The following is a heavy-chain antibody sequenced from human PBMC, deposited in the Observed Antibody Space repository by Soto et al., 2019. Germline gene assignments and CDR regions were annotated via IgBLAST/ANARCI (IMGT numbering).Heavy chain of an antibody. D-gene: IGHD6-13*01. CDR1: GDSVSSNSAA. Sequence: SQTLSLTCAISGDSVSSNSAAWNWIRQSPSRGLEWLGRTYYRSKWYNDYALSVKSRITINPDISKNQFSLQLNSVTPEDTAVFFCARGGGQQLTPGFVDNWLDPWGKGTLVTVSS. CDR3: ARGGGQQLTPGFVDNWLDP. CDR2: TYYRSKWYN. J-gene: IGHJ5*02. V-gene: IGHV6-1*01.